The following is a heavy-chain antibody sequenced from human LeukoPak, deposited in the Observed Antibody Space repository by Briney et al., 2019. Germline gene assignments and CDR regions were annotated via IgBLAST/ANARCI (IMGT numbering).Heavy chain of an antibody. CDR3: ARGSTSCTCPTY. CDR1: GFTVSSNY. Sequence: PGGSLRLSCAASGFTVSSNYMSWVRQAPGKGLEWVSVIYTGGNTYYADSVKGRFTISRDNSKNTLYLQMSSLRVEDTAVYYCARGSTSCTCPTYWGQGTLVTVSS. D-gene: IGHD2-2*01. J-gene: IGHJ4*02. CDR2: IYTGGNT. V-gene: IGHV3-53*01.